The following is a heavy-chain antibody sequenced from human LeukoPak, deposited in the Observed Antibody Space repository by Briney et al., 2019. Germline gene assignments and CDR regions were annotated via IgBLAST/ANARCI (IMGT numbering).Heavy chain of an antibody. CDR2: ISGSGGST. V-gene: IGHV3-23*01. J-gene: IGHJ4*02. CDR1: GFTLSSYA. D-gene: IGHD1-26*01. Sequence: GGSLRLSCAASGFTLSSYAMSWVRQAPGKGLEWVSAISGSGGSTYYADSVKGRFTISRDNSKNTLYLQMNSLRAEDTAVYYCTKEFSGSYYGDYWGQGTLVTVSS. CDR3: TKEFSGSYYGDY.